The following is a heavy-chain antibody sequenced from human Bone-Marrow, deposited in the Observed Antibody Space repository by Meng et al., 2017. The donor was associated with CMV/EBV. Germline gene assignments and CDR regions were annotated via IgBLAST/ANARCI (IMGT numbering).Heavy chain of an antibody. J-gene: IGHJ4*02. CDR1: GGSFSGYY. CDR2: INHSGST. V-gene: IGHV4-34*01. D-gene: IGHD1-26*01. CDR3: ARVQLYSGSYPDY. Sequence: SETLSLTCAVYGGSFSGYYWSWIRQPPGKGLEWIGEINHSGSTNYNPSLKSRVTISVDTSKNQFSLKLSSVTAADTAVYYCARVQLYSGSYPDYWGQGKLVNVAS.